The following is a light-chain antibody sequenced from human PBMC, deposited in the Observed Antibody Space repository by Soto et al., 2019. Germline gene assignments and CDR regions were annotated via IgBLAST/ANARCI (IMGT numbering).Light chain of an antibody. CDR3: SSFTGSSTQV. J-gene: IGLJ3*02. Sequence: QSALTQPASVSGSPGQSITISCTGTSSDVGGYNYVSWYQQHQGRAPKLMIYEVNNRPSGVSNRFSGSKSGNTASLTISGLQAEGEADYYCSSFTGSSTQVLGGGTTLNVL. CDR2: EVN. CDR1: SSDVGGYNY. V-gene: IGLV2-14*01.